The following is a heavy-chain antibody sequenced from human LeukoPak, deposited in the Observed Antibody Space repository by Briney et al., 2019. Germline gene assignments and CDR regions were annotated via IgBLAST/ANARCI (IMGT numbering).Heavy chain of an antibody. CDR2: IIPIFGTA. V-gene: IGHV1-69*05. Sequence: EASVKVSCKASGGTFSSYAISWVRQAPRQGLEWMGGIIPIFGTANYAQKFQGIVTITTDESTSTAYMELSSLRSEDTAVYYCARVGGTVTNSYYYYYMDVWGKGTTVTVSS. CDR3: ARVGGTVTNSYYYYYMDV. J-gene: IGHJ6*03. CDR1: GGTFSSYA. D-gene: IGHD4-11*01.